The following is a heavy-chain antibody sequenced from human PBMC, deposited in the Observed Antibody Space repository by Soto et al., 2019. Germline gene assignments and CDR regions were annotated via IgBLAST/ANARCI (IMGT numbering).Heavy chain of an antibody. J-gene: IGHJ4*02. CDR2: IYYSGST. D-gene: IGHD3-22*01. V-gene: IGHV4-31*03. CDR1: GGSISSGGYY. CDR3: ARAKYLNYYDSSGYGW. Sequence: QVQLQESGPGLVKPSQTLSLTCTVSGGSISSGGYYWSWIRQHPGKGLEWIGYIYYSGSTYYNPSLKSRVTISVDTSKNQFSLKLSSVTDADTAVYYCARAKYLNYYDSSGYGWWGQGTLVTVSS.